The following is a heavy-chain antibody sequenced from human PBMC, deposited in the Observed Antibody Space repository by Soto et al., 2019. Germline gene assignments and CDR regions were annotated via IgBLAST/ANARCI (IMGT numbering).Heavy chain of an antibody. CDR1: GYIFTNYG. CDR3: ARGSSGALYDY. J-gene: IGHJ4*02. Sequence: QIHLVQSGAEVRKPGASVNVSCKTSGYIFTNYGVSWVRQAPGEGLEVVGWISGYNGYPKYGQRLQGRVTLSTDTSTTTGYMELRNLRSDDTAIYYCARGSSGALYDYWGQGTLLTVSS. CDR2: ISGYNGYP. V-gene: IGHV1-18*04.